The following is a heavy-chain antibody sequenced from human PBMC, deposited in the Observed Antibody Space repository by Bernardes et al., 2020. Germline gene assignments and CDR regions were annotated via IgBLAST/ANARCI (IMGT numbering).Heavy chain of an antibody. CDR1: GFTFSSYW. CDR3: ARVFVYSSSPYYYYGMDV. Sequence: GWSLRLSCAASGFTFSSYWMSWVRQAPGKGLEWVANIKQDGSEKYYVDSVKGRFTISRDNAKNSLYLQMNSLRAEDTAVYYCARVFVYSSSPYYYYGMDVWGQGTTVTVSS. CDR2: IKQDGSEK. V-gene: IGHV3-7*01. D-gene: IGHD6-6*01. J-gene: IGHJ6*02.